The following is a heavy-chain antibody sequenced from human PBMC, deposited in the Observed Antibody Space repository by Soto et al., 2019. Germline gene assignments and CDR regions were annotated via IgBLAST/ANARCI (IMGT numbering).Heavy chain of an antibody. J-gene: IGHJ6*03. CDR3: ARGRARKDIVVVPAAMPVYMDV. V-gene: IGHV3-7*01. CDR2: IKQDGSEK. Sequence: GGSLRLSCAASGFTFSSYWMSWVRQAPGKGLEWVANIKQDGSEKYYVDSVKGRFTISRDNAKNSLYLQMNSLRAEDTAVYYCARGRARKDIVVVPAAMPVYMDVWGKGTTVTSP. D-gene: IGHD2-2*01. CDR1: GFTFSSYW.